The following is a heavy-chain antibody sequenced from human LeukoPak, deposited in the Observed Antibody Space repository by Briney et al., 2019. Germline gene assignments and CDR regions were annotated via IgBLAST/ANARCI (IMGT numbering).Heavy chain of an antibody. CDR1: GFTFSSYA. V-gene: IGHV3-30*14. D-gene: IGHD5-12*01. CDR2: ISYDGSNK. Sequence: PGGSLRLSCAASGFTFSSYAMHWVRQAPGKGLEWVAVISYDGSNKYYADSVKGRFTISRDNSKNTLYLQMNSLRAEDTAVYYCARDRDSGYDWDYWGQGTLVTVSS. J-gene: IGHJ4*02. CDR3: ARDRDSGYDWDY.